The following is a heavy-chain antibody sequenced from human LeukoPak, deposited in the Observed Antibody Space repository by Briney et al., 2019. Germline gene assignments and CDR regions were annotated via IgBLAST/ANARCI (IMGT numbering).Heavy chain of an antibody. CDR3: AKDQDYYDSSGPTDIDY. CDR2: IRYEGSNK. CDR1: GFTFRSYG. V-gene: IGHV3-30*02. D-gene: IGHD3-22*01. J-gene: IGHJ4*02. Sequence: GSLRLSCAASGFTFRSYGMHWVRQAPGRGLEWVAFIRYEGSNKYYADPVKGRFTISRDNSKNTLYLQMNSLRAEDTAVYYCAKDQDYYDSSGPTDIDYWGQGTLVTVSS.